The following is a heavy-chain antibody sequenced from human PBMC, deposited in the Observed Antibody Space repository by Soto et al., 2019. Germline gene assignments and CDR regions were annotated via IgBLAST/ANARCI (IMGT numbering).Heavy chain of an antibody. V-gene: IGHV4-31*03. D-gene: IGHD6-6*01. CDR1: GGSISSGGYY. J-gene: IGHJ4*02. CDR2: IYYSGIT. Sequence: PSATLSLTFTVSGGSISSGGYYWSCIRQHPGKGLELIGYIYYSGITYYNPSLKSRVTISVDTPKNQFSLKLSSVTAADTAVYYCARDPTDSSSTLWGQGTLVTVS. CDR3: ARDPTDSSSTL.